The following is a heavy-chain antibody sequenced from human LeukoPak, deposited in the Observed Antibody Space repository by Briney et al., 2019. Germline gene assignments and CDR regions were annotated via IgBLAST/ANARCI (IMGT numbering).Heavy chain of an antibody. CDR3: ARGGSGWYSSWFDP. D-gene: IGHD6-19*01. Sequence: SETLSLTCTVSGGSIRSYYWSWIRQPPGKGLEWIGYIYYSGSTNYNPSLKSRVTISVDTSKNQFSLKLSSVTAADTAVYYCARGGSGWYSSWFDPWAREPWSPSPQ. V-gene: IGHV4-59*08. J-gene: IGHJ5*02. CDR1: GGSIRSYY. CDR2: IYYSGST.